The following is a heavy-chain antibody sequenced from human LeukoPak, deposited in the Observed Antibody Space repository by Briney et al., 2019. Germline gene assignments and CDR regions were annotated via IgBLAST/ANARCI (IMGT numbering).Heavy chain of an antibody. J-gene: IGHJ6*02. Sequence: PGGSLRLSCAASGFTFSSYGMHWVRQAPGKGLEWVAVISYDGSNKYYADSVKGRFTISRDNSKNTLYLQMNSLRAEDTAVYYCAKDRKAVAGRCGMDVWGQGTTVTVSS. CDR3: AKDRKAVAGRCGMDV. D-gene: IGHD6-19*01. CDR1: GFTFSSYG. V-gene: IGHV3-30*18. CDR2: ISYDGSNK.